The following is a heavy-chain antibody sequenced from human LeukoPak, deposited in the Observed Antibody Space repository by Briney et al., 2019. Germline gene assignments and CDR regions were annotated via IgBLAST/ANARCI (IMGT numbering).Heavy chain of an antibody. V-gene: IGHV1-69*04. D-gene: IGHD1-26*01. CDR3: AISGSYYVGYYYGMDV. CDR2: IIPILGIA. J-gene: IGHJ6*02. CDR1: GGTFSSYA. Sequence: SVKVSCKASGGTFSSYAISWVRQAPGQGLEWMGRIIPILGIANYAQKFQGRVTITADKSTSTAYMELSSLRSEDTAVYYCAISGSYYVGYYYGMDVWGQGTTVTVS.